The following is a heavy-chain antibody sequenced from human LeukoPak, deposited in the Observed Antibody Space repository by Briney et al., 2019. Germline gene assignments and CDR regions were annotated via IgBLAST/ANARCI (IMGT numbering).Heavy chain of an antibody. CDR1: GFAFSSYE. Sequence: GESLRLSCAASGFAFSSYEMNWVRQAPGKGLEWVSYISSSGSTIYYADSVKGRFTISRDNAKNSLYLQMNSLRAEDTAVYYCARLGYGSSWGYFDYWGQGTLVTVSS. CDR2: ISSSGSTI. D-gene: IGHD6-13*01. V-gene: IGHV3-48*03. CDR3: ARLGYGSSWGYFDY. J-gene: IGHJ4*02.